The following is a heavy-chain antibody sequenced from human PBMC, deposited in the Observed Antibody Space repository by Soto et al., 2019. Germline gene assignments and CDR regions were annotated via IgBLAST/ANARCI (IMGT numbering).Heavy chain of an antibody. CDR1: GFTFSSYA. J-gene: IGHJ4*02. CDR2: ISGRGGNS. CDR3: AKGIRQVATMVEFDS. Sequence: GGSLRLSCAASGFTFSSYAMGWVRQAPGKGLEWVSGISGRGGNSYFADSVKGRFTISRDNSKNTLYLQMNSLRAEDTAVYYCAKGIRQVATMVEFDSWGQGTLVTVSS. V-gene: IGHV3-23*01. D-gene: IGHD3-10*01.